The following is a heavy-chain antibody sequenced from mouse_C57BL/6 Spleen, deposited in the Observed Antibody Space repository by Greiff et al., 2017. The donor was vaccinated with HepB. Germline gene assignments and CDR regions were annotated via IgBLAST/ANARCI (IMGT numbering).Heavy chain of an antibody. D-gene: IGHD2-4*01. V-gene: IGHV3-6*01. CDR3: ASRIYYDYGFDY. CDR1: GYSITSGYY. J-gene: IGHJ2*01. CDR2: ISYDGSN. Sequence: VQLKESGPGLVKPSQSLSLTCSVTGYSITSGYYWNWIRQFPGNKLEWMGYISYDGSNNYNPSLKNRISITRDTSKNQFFLKLNSVTTEDTATYYGASRIYYDYGFDYWGQGTTLTVSS.